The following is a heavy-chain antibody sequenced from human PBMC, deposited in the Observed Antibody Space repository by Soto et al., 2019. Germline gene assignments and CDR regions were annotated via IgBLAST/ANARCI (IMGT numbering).Heavy chain of an antibody. V-gene: IGHV4-39*01. CDR2: IYYSGST. CDR3: ARHHSSGWPYYFDY. D-gene: IGHD6-19*01. J-gene: IGHJ4*02. CDR1: GGSISSSSYY. Sequence: SETLSLTCTVSGGSISSSSYYWGWIRQPPGKGLEWIGSIYYSGSTYYNPSLKSRVTISVDTSKNQFSLKLSSVTAADTAVYYCARHHSSGWPYYFDYWGQGTLVTVSS.